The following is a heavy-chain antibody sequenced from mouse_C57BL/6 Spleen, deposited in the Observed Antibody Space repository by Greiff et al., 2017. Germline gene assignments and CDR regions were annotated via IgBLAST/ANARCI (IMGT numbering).Heavy chain of an antibody. CDR3: SQMDYSCWFAD. CDR2: IYPGNSDT. V-gene: IGHV1-5*01. D-gene: IGHD2-12*01. CDR1: GYTFTSYW. Sequence: EVQLQQSGTVLARPGASVKMSCKTSGYTFTSYWMHWVKQRPGQGLEWIGAIYPGNSDTSYNQKFKGKAKLTAVTSASTAYMELSSLTNEDAAVYYCSQMDYSCWFADWGQGTLVTVSA. J-gene: IGHJ3*01.